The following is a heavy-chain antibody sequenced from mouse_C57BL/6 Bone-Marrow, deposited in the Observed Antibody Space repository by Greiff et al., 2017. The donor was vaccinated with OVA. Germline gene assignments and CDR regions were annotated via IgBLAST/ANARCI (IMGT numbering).Heavy chain of an antibody. Sequence: EVQRVESGGGLVKPGGSLKLSCAASGFTFSDYGMHWVRQAPEKGLEWVAYISSGSSTIYYADTVKGRFTISRDNAKNTLFLQMTSLRSEDTAMYYCARRANWDLGYFDYWGQGTTLTVSS. D-gene: IGHD4-1*01. CDR3: ARRANWDLGYFDY. CDR2: ISSGSSTI. V-gene: IGHV5-17*01. CDR1: GFTFSDYG. J-gene: IGHJ2*01.